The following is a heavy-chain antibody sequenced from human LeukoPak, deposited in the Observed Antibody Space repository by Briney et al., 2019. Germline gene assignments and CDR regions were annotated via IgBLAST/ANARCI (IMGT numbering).Heavy chain of an antibody. V-gene: IGHV3-11*06. Sequence: GGSLRLSCAASGFTFSDYYMSWIRQAPGKGLEWVSYISGNSGYTNYADSVKGRFTISRDNAKNSLYLQMNSLRDEDTAVYYCARAAPYYYDSSGYSAFDSWGQGTMVTVSA. J-gene: IGHJ3*02. CDR3: ARAAPYYYDSSGYSAFDS. D-gene: IGHD3-22*01. CDR1: GFTFSDYY. CDR2: ISGNSGYT.